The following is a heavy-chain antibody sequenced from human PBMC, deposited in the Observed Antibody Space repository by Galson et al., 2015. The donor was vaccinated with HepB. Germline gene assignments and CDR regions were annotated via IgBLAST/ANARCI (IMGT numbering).Heavy chain of an antibody. CDR2: INAGNGNT. CDR1: GYTFTSYA. CDR3: ARAEGWFGELLRFDY. Sequence: SVKVSCKASGYTFTSYAMHWVRQAPGQRLEWMGWINAGNGNTKYSQKFQGRVTITRDTSASTAYMELSSLRSEDTAVYYCARAEGWFGELLRFDYWGQGTLVTVSS. J-gene: IGHJ4*02. V-gene: IGHV1-3*01. D-gene: IGHD3-10*01.